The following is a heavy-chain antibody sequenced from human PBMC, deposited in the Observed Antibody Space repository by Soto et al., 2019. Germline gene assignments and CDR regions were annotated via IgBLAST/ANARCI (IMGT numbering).Heavy chain of an antibody. V-gene: IGHV3-74*01. CDR3: ARGAILTGSKAEGSVDAFDI. J-gene: IGHJ3*02. CDR1: GFTFSTYW. D-gene: IGHD3-9*01. CDR2: LDNDGTNT. Sequence: GGSLRLSCAASGFTFSTYWMHWVRQAPGKGLVWVSRLDNDGTNTRYADSVKGRFTVSRDNGKNTVYLQMDSLRAEDTAVYYCARGAILTGSKAEGSVDAFDIWGQGTMVTVSS.